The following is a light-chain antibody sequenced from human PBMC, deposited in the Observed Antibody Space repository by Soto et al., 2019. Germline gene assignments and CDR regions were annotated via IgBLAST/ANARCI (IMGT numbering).Light chain of an antibody. CDR1: SSDLGGYNY. CDR2: EVS. V-gene: IGLV2-14*01. CDR3: SSYTSSSTLV. J-gene: IGLJ2*01. Sequence: QSALTQPASVSGSPGQSITISCTGTSSDLGGYNYVSWYQQHPGKAPKVMIYEVSNRPSGVSNRFSGSKSGNTASLTISGLQAEDEADYYFSSYTSSSTLVFGGGTKLTVL.